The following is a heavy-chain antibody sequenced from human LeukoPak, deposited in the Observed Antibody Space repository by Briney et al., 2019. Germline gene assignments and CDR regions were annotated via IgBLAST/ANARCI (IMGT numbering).Heavy chain of an antibody. CDR1: GYTFTGYY. D-gene: IGHD3-22*01. CDR3: ARGYYDSSGYDHFDY. CDR2: INPNSGGT. J-gene: IGHJ4*02. Sequence: GASVKVSCKASGYTFTGYYMHWVRQAPGQGLEWMGWINPNSGGTNYAQKFQGRVTMTRDTSIGTAYMELSRLRSDDTAVYYCARGYYDSSGYDHFDYWGQGTLVTVSS. V-gene: IGHV1-2*02.